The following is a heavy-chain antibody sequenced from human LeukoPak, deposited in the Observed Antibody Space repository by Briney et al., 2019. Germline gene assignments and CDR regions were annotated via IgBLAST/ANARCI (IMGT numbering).Heavy chain of an antibody. V-gene: IGHV1-69*06. D-gene: IGHD7-27*01. Sequence: ASVKVSCKASGGTFISYAISWVRQAPGQGREGMGGIIPIFGTANYAQKFQGRVTITADRSTSTAYMELSSLRSGDTAVYYCARATGVNYRVFDYWGQGTLVTVSS. CDR1: GGTFISYA. J-gene: IGHJ4*02. CDR2: IIPIFGTA. CDR3: ARATGVNYRVFDY.